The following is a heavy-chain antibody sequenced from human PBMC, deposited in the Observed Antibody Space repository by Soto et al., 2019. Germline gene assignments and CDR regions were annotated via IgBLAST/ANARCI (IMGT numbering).Heavy chain of an antibody. CDR3: ARGRGGDTIFGVVNEIWFDS. CDR1: GGSISSGDYY. Sequence: SETLSLTCTVSGGSISSGDYYWSWIRQPPGKGLEWIGYIYYSGSTHYNPSLKSRVTISVDTSKNQFSLKLSSVTAADTAVYYCARGRGGDTIFGVVNEIWFDSWGQGNLVTVSS. J-gene: IGHJ5*01. V-gene: IGHV4-30-4*01. CDR2: IYYSGST. D-gene: IGHD3-3*01.